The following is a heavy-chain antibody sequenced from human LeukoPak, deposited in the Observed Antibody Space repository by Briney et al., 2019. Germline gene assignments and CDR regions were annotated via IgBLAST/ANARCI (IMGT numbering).Heavy chain of an antibody. CDR1: GFTVSSNY. Sequence: GGSLRLSCAASGFTVSSNYMSWVRQAPGKGLEWVSVIYSGGSTYYADSVKGRFTISRDNSKNTLYLQMNSLRAEDTAIYYCTKALGGIVVVIAADWGQGTLVTVSS. J-gene: IGHJ4*02. CDR2: IYSGGST. CDR3: TKALGGIVVVIAAD. D-gene: IGHD2-15*01. V-gene: IGHV3-53*01.